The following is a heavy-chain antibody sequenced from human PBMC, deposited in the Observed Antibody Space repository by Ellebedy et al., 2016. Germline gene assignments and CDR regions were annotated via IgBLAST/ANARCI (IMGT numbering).Heavy chain of an antibody. CDR3: AKGTMDYLHH. CDR2: ISWNSAAI. D-gene: IGHD3-10*01. V-gene: IGHV3-9*01. CDR1: GFTFDDYA. J-gene: IGHJ4*02. Sequence: SLKISXATSGFTFDDYALHWVRQVPGKGLEWVSGISWNSAAIGYGEAMKGRFTISRDSAKNYLYLQMNSLRVEDTALYFCAKGTMDYLHHWGQGTLVTVSS.